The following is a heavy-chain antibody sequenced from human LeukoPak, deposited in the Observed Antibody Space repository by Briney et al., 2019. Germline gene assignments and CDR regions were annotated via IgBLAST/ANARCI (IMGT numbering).Heavy chain of an antibody. CDR1: GGSISSYY. CDR3: ASGGSYYEITY. D-gene: IGHD1-26*01. V-gene: IGHV4-4*07. Sequence: SETMSLTCTVSGGSISSYYWSWIRQPAGKGLEWIGRIYTSGSTNYNPSLKSRVTMSVDTSKNQFSLKLSSVTAADTAVYYCASGGSYYEITYWGQGTLVTVSS. J-gene: IGHJ4*02. CDR2: IYTSGST.